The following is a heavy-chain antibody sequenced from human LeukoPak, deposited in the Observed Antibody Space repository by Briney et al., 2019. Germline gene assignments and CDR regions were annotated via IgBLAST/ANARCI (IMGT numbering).Heavy chain of an antibody. V-gene: IGHV5-51*01. J-gene: IGHJ4*02. Sequence: ASVKVSCKTSGYTFTDYWIGWVRQMPGKGLEWMGIIYPGDSDTRYSPSFQGQVTISADKSISSAYLQWSSLKASDTAMYYCARRERSTPYFEHWGQGTLVTVSS. CDR2: IYPGDSDT. CDR3: ARRERSTPYFEH. CDR1: GYTFTDYW.